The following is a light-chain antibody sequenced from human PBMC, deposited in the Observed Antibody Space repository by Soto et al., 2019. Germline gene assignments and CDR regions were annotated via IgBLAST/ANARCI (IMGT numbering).Light chain of an antibody. CDR3: SSYSTTSTVYV. CDR2: EVT. V-gene: IGLV2-14*01. Sequence: QSALTQPASVSGSPGQSMTISCTGSTSDIGGFNYVSWYQHHPGKAPKLIIYEVTNRPSGVSSRLSGSKSGNTASLTISGLQAEDEADYYCSSYSTTSTVYVFGTGTKLTVL. CDR1: TSDIGGFNY. J-gene: IGLJ1*01.